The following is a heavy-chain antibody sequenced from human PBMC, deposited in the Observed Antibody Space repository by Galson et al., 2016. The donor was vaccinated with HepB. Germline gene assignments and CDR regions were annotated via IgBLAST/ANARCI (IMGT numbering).Heavy chain of an antibody. Sequence: SVKVSCKASGYTFTGYYMHWVRQAPGQGLEWMGWINPNSGGTNYAQKFQGWVTMTRDTSISTAYMELSGLRSDDTAVYYCARGDRPHNRHFDWLLSTRYYFGYWSQGTRGTVAS. CDR2: INPNSGGT. D-gene: IGHD3-9*01. V-gene: IGHV1-2*04. J-gene: IGHJ4*02. CDR1: GYTFTGYY. CDR3: ARGDRPHNRHFDWLLSTRYYFGY.